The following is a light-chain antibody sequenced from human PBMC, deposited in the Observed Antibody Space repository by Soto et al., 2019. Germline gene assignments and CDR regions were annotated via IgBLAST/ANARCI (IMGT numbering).Light chain of an antibody. CDR3: QQYGSSPIT. J-gene: IGKJ5*01. Sequence: EIVLTQSPGTLSLSPGERATLSCRAGQSVSSNYLAWYQQKPGQAPRLLIFGASNRATGIPDRFSGSGSGKDFTLTISRPVPEDFAVFHCQQYGSSPITFGQGTRLEIK. CDR2: GAS. CDR1: QSVSSNY. V-gene: IGKV3-20*01.